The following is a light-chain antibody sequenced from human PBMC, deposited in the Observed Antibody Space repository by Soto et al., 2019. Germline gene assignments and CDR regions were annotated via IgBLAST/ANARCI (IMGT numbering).Light chain of an antibody. CDR3: QSYDSRLSGFYV. CDR1: RSNIGAAYG. Sequence: QSVLTQPPSVSGAPGQRVTISCTGGRSNIGAAYGVHWYQHLPGTAPKLLIYDDSNRPSGVPDRFSGSKSGTSASLDITGLQAEDEADYYCQSYDSRLSGFYVFGTGTKVTVL. V-gene: IGLV1-40*01. J-gene: IGLJ1*01. CDR2: DDS.